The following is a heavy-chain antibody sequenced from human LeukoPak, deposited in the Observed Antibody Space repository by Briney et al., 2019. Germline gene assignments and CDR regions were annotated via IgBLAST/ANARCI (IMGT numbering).Heavy chain of an antibody. V-gene: IGHV1-69*05. D-gene: IGHD3-3*01. J-gene: IGHJ6*03. Sequence: SVKVSCKASGGTFSSYAISWVRQAPGQGLEWMGGIIPIFGTANYAQKFQGRVTMTKDTSTSTAYMELRSLRSDDTAVYYCARDVSDFWSFSKYYYMDVWGKGTTVTVSS. CDR2: IIPIFGTA. CDR1: GGTFSSYA. CDR3: ARDVSDFWSFSKYYYMDV.